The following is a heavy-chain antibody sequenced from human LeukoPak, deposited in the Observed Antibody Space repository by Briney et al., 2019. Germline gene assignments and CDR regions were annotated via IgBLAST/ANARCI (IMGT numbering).Heavy chain of an antibody. J-gene: IGHJ4*02. CDR1: GFTFDDYA. V-gene: IGHV3-9*01. D-gene: IGHD2-2*01. CDR2: ISWNSGCI. Sequence: GGSLRLSCAASGFTFDDYAMHWVRQVPGKGLEWVSGISWNSGCIDYADSVKGRFTISRDNAKNSLHLQMDSLRTEDTAFYYCAKGSCSSTSCHFDYWGQGTLVTVSS. CDR3: AKGSCSSTSCHFDY.